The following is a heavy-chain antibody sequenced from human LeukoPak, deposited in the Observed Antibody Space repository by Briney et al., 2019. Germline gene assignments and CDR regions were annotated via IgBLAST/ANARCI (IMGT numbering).Heavy chain of an antibody. J-gene: IGHJ4*02. D-gene: IGHD2-2*01. CDR2: ISSSSSYI. V-gene: IGHV3-21*01. CDR3: AREGPYCSSTSCYPPFDY. Sequence: GGSLRLSCAASGFTFSSYSMNWVRQAPGKGLEWVSSISSSSSYIYYADSVKGRFTISRDNAKNSLYLQMNSLRAEDTAVYYCAREGPYCSSTSCYPPFDYWGQGTLVTVSS. CDR1: GFTFSSYS.